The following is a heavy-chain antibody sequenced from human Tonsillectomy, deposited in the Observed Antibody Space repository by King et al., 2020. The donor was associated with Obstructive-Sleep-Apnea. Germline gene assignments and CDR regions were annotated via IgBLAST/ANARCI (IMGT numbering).Heavy chain of an antibody. J-gene: IGHJ4*02. CDR2: IYYSWST. Sequence: QLQESGPGLVKPSETLSLTCTVSGGSISSSSYYWGWIRQPPGKGLEWIGGIYYSWSTYYNPSLKSRVTISVDTSKNQFSLKLSSVTAADTAVYYCARDLADYGSGSYYLTFHFDYWGQGTLVTVSS. CDR1: GGSISSSSYY. V-gene: IGHV4-39*07. D-gene: IGHD3-10*01. CDR3: ARDLADYGSGSYYLTFHFDY.